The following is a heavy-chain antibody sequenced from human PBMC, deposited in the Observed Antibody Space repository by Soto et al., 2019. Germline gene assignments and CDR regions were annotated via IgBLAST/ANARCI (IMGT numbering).Heavy chain of an antibody. V-gene: IGHV5-10-1*01. J-gene: IGHJ3*02. CDR2: IDPSDSYT. CDR3: ARISNWEDAFDI. Sequence: ESLKISCTGSGYSFTSYWISWVRQIPGKGLEWMGRIDPSDSYTNYSPSFQGHVTISADKSISTAYLQWSSLKASDTAMYYCARISNWEDAFDIWGQGTMVTVS. CDR1: GYSFTSYW. D-gene: IGHD2-8*02.